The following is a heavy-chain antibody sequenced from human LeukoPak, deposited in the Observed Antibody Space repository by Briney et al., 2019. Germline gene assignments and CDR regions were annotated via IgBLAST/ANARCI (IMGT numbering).Heavy chain of an antibody. J-gene: IGHJ3*02. Sequence: DTLSLTCAVSGDPFSSHYWTWLRPPPGRGREWIGYISYIGTTNYNPSLKSRVTISIDTSKNQFSLKLSSVTTADTAVYYCARDLVTVTKGFDIWGLGTMVSVSS. CDR2: ISYIGTT. CDR1: GDPFSSHY. V-gene: IGHV4-59*11. CDR3: ARDLVTVTKGFDI. D-gene: IGHD4-17*01.